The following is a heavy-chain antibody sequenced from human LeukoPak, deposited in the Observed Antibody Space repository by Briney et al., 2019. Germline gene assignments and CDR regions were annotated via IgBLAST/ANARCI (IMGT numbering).Heavy chain of an antibody. CDR3: AREGVAAGYNWFDP. V-gene: IGHV3-21*01. CDR1: GFTFSSYS. D-gene: IGHD6-13*01. CDR2: ISSSSSYI. J-gene: IGHJ5*02. Sequence: PGGSLRLSCAASGFTFSSYSMNWVRQAPGKGLEWVSSISSSSSYIYYADSVKGRFTISRDNAKNSLYLQMNSLRAEDTAVYYCAREGVAAGYNWFDPWGQGTLVTVSS.